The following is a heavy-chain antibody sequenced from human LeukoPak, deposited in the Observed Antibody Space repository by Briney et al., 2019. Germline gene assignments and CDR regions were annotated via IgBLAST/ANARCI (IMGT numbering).Heavy chain of an antibody. D-gene: IGHD1-26*01. V-gene: IGHV3-23*01. J-gene: IGHJ4*02. CDR3: VREAAATLFDY. Sequence: GGSLRLSCAASGFTFSSYGMSWVRQAPGKGLEWVSAISPSGRNTYYADSVKGRFIISRDNSKNMLYLQMNSLRAEDTAVYYCVREAAATLFDYWGQGTLVTVSS. CDR2: ISPSGRNT. CDR1: GFTFSSYG.